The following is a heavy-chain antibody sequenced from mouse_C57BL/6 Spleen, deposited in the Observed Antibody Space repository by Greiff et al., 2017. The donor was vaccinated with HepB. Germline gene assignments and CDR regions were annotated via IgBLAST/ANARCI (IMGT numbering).Heavy chain of an antibody. V-gene: IGHV1-64*01. CDR3: ARGDYYDADWDFDV. D-gene: IGHD1-1*01. CDR1: GYTFTSYW. CDR2: IHPNSGST. Sequence: QVQLQQPGAELVKPGASVKLSCKASGYTFTSYWMHWVKQRPGQGLEWIGMIHPNSGSTNYNEKFKSKATLTVDKSSSTAYMQLSSLTSEDSAVYDCARGDYYDADWDFDVWGTGTTVTVSS. J-gene: IGHJ1*03.